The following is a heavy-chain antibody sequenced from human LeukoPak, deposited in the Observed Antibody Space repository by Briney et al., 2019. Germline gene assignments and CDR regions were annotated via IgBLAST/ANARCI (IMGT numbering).Heavy chain of an antibody. D-gene: IGHD6-19*01. Sequence: ASVKVSCEASGYTFTSYGISWVRQAPGQGLEWMGWISSYKSNTNYAQKFQGRVTMTTDTSTSTAYMELRSLRSDDTAVYYCARGGNSGWRTPNDDYWGQGTLVTVSS. V-gene: IGHV1-18*01. CDR1: GYTFTSYG. CDR3: ARGGNSGWRTPNDDY. J-gene: IGHJ4*02. CDR2: ISSYKSNT.